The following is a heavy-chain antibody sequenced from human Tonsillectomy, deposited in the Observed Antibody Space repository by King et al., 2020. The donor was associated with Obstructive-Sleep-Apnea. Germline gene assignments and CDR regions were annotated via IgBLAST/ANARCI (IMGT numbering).Heavy chain of an antibody. D-gene: IGHD4-17*01. J-gene: IGHJ3*02. V-gene: IGHV5-10-1*03. CDR2: IDPSDSYT. CDR1: GYSFTSYW. CDR3: ARPRWWTTVTVANTDAFDI. Sequence: VQLVESGAEVKKPGESLRISCKGSGYSFTSYWISWVRQMPGKGLEWMGSIDPSDSYTNYSPSFQGHVTISADKSISTAYLQGSSLKASDTAMYYCARPRWWTTVTVANTDAFDIWGQGTLVTVSS.